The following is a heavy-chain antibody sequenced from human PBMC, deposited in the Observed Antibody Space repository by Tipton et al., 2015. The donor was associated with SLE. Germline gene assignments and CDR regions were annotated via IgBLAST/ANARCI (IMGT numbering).Heavy chain of an antibody. Sequence: TLSLTCTVSGGSISSSRYYWGWIRQPPGKGLEWIGSIYHSGTAYYNPSLKSRVTISVDTSKNQISLKLSSVTAADTAVYYCARDRLELRGGAFDIWGQGTMVTVSS. J-gene: IGHJ3*02. CDR2: IYHSGTA. CDR1: GGSISSSRYY. V-gene: IGHV4-39*07. D-gene: IGHD1-7*01. CDR3: ARDRLELRGGAFDI.